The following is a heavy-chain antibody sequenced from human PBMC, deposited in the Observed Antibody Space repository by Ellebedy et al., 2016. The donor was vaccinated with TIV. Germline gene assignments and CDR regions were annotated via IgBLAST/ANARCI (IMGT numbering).Heavy chain of an antibody. D-gene: IGHD6-19*01. CDR3: ARPLTPGIAVAGLDY. J-gene: IGHJ4*02. CDR1: GHRFTTYG. Sequence: ASVKVSXXASGHRFTTYGIHWVRQAPGQRLEWMGWINTGNGNTKYSQKLQARVTMTRDTSISTAYMELSRLRSDDTAVYYCARPLTPGIAVAGLDYWGQGTLVTVSS. CDR2: INTGNGNT. V-gene: IGHV1-3*04.